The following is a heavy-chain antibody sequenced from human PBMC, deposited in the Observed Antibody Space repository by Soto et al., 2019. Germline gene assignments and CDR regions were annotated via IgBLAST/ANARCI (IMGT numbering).Heavy chain of an antibody. CDR1: GFTFSSYG. D-gene: IGHD2-15*01. J-gene: IGHJ3*02. CDR2: IWNDGSNK. Sequence: GGSLRLSCAASGFTFSSYGMHWVRQAPGKGLEWVAVIWNDGSNKYYADSVKGRFTISRDNSKNTLYLQMNSLRAEDTAVYYCARDRPVVVVAADAFDIWGQGTMVTVSS. V-gene: IGHV3-33*01. CDR3: ARDRPVVVVAADAFDI.